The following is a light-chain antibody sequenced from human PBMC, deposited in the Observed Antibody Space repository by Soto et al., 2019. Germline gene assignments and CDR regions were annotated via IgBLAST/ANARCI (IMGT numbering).Light chain of an antibody. Sequence: QSVLTQPRSVSGSPGQSVTISCTGTSSDIGGYNYVSWYQQHPGKAPKVMIYDVTKRPPGVPDRFSGSKSGNTASLTISGLQSEDEADYYCSSYAGRYTYVFGTGTQLTVL. CDR2: DVT. CDR3: SSYAGRYTYV. V-gene: IGLV2-11*01. J-gene: IGLJ1*01. CDR1: SSDIGGYNY.